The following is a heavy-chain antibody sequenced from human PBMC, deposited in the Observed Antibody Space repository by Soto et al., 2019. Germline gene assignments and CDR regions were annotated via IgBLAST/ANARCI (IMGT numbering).Heavy chain of an antibody. Sequence: SLKVSCKASGGTFSTYAITWVRQAPGQGLEWMGGIIPIFGTANYAQKFQGRVTITADESTSTAYMELTSLRSEDTAVYYCARALEEYYYDSSGYYSAYWGQGTLVTVSS. J-gene: IGHJ4*02. CDR1: GGTFSTYA. D-gene: IGHD3-22*01. CDR3: ARALEEYYYDSSGYYSAY. V-gene: IGHV1-69*13. CDR2: IIPIFGTA.